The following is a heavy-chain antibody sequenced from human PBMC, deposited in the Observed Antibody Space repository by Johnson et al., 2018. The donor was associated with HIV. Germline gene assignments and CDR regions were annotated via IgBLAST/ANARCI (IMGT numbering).Heavy chain of an antibody. J-gene: IGHJ3*02. D-gene: IGHD1-26*01. V-gene: IGHV3-13*01. CDR1: GFTFSSYD. CDR3: AKEGGSYSMGRDAFDI. Sequence: VQLVESGGGLVQPGGSLRLSCAASGFTFSSYDMHWVRQATGKGLEWVSAIGTAGDTYYPGSVKGRFTISRENAKNSLYLQMNSLRAEDTAVYYCAKEGGSYSMGRDAFDIWGQGTMVTVSS. CDR2: IGTAGDT.